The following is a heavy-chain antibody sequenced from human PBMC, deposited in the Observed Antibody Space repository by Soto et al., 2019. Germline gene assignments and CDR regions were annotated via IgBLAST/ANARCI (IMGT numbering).Heavy chain of an antibody. D-gene: IGHD2-21*02. Sequence: QTLSLTCTVSGGSLSSGAYYWSWIRQHPGKGLEWIGYIYYSGSTYYNPSLESRVTVSVDTSKNQFYLRLSSVTAADTAVCYCARNPDCYWFDPWGQGTLVTVSS. CDR2: IYYSGST. J-gene: IGHJ5*02. CDR1: GGSLSSGAYY. V-gene: IGHV4-31*03. CDR3: ARNPDCYWFDP.